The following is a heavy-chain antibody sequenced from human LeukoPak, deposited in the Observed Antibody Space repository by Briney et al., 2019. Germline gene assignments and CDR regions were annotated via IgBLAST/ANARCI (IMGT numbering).Heavy chain of an antibody. CDR2: IYHSGST. Sequence: SGTLSLTCAVSGGSISSSNWWSWVRQPPGKGLEWIGEIYHSGSTNYNPSLKSRVTISVDKSKNQFSLKLSSVTAADTAVYYCARGRGGGSGSSIHFDYWGQGTLVTVSS. V-gene: IGHV4-4*02. CDR3: ARGRGGGSGSSIHFDY. CDR1: GGSISSSNW. D-gene: IGHD3-10*01. J-gene: IGHJ4*02.